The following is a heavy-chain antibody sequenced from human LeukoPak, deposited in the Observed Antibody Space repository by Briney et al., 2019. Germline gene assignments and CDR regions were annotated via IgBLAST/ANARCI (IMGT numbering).Heavy chain of an antibody. CDR1: WGTAISNY. Sequence: PGGALILSCGAAWGTAISNYMSWVRQAPGEGVEGVSVIYSGGSTYYADSVKGRFTISRDNSKNTLYLQMNSLRAEDTAVYYCARDGDGYNPTLFDYWGQGTLVTVSS. CDR2: IYSGGST. CDR3: ARDGDGYNPTLFDY. D-gene: IGHD5-24*01. V-gene: IGHV3-53*01. J-gene: IGHJ4*02.